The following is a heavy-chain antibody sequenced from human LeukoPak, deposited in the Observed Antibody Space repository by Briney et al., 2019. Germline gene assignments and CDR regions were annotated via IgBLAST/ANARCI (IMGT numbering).Heavy chain of an antibody. J-gene: IGHJ6*03. Sequence: GESLRLSCAASGFTFSSYWMSWVRQAPGRGLEWVANIKQDGSEKYYVDSVKGRFTISRDNAKNSLYLQMNSLRAEDTAVYYCASTSSYGDMDVWGKGTTVTVSS. V-gene: IGHV3-7*01. CDR2: IKQDGSEK. D-gene: IGHD4-17*01. CDR3: ASTSSYGDMDV. CDR1: GFTFSSYW.